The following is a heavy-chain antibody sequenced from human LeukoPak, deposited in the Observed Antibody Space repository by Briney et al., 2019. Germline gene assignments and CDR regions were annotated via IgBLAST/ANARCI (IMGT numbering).Heavy chain of an antibody. V-gene: IGHV4-34*01. D-gene: IGHD1-14*01. CDR3: HTSPRGEPRSSRARDY. CDR2: INHSGST. Sequence: SETLSLTCAVYGGSFGGYYWSWIRQPPGKGLEWIGEINHSGSTNYNPSLKSRVTISVDTSKNQSSLKLSSVTAADTAVYYCHTSPRGEPRSSRARDYWGQGTLVTVSS. CDR1: GGSFGGYY. J-gene: IGHJ4*02.